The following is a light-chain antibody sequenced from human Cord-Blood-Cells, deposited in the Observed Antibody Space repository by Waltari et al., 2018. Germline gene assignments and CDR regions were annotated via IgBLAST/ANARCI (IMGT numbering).Light chain of an antibody. J-gene: IGKJ2*03. V-gene: IGKV4-1*01. CDR3: QQYYSTPYS. Sequence: DIVMTQSPDSLAVSLGERATINCKSRQRVLYSSNNKNYLAWYQQTPGPPPKLLIYWASTPESGVPDRFSGSGSGTDFTLTSSSLQAEDVAVYYCQQYYSTPYSFGQGTKLEIK. CDR1: QRVLYSSNNKNY. CDR2: WAS.